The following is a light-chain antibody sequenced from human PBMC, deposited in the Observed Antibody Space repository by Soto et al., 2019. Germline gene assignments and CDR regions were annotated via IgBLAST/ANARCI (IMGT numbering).Light chain of an antibody. Sequence: EIVMTQSPATLSLSPGERATLSCRASQSVSSNLAWYRQKPGQAPTLLIYCTSTRATGIPDRFSGSGSGTDFTLTISSLQSEDFAFYYCQQYNNWPYTFGQGTKLEIK. CDR1: QSVSSN. J-gene: IGKJ2*01. CDR2: CTS. V-gene: IGKV3-15*01. CDR3: QQYNNWPYT.